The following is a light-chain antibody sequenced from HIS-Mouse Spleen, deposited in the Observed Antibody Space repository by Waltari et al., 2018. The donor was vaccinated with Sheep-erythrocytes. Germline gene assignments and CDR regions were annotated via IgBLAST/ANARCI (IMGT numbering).Light chain of an antibody. J-gene: IGLJ1*01. CDR1: ALPKQY. V-gene: IGLV3-25*03. CDR3: QSADSSGTYVV. CDR2: KDS. Sequence: SYELTQPPSVSVSPGQTARSTCSGDALPKQYAYWYQQKPGQAPVLVIYKDSERPSGIPERFSGSSSGTTVTLTISGVQAEDEADYYCQSADSSGTYVVFGTGTKVTVL.